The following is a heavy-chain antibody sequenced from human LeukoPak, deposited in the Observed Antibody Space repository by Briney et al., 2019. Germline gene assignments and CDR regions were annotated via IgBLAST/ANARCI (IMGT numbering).Heavy chain of an antibody. Sequence: GGSLRLSCAASGFTFSSYGMHWVRQAPGKGLEWVAVIWYDGSNKYYADSVKGRFTISRDNSKNTLYLQMNSLRAEDTAVYYCAGDLLYSSSWSRAYFDYWGQGTLVTVSS. CDR1: GFTFSSYG. CDR3: AGDLLYSSSWSRAYFDY. V-gene: IGHV3-33*01. J-gene: IGHJ4*02. CDR2: IWYDGSNK. D-gene: IGHD6-13*01.